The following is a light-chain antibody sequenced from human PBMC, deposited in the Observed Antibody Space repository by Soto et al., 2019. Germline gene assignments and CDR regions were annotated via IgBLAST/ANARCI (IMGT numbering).Light chain of an antibody. CDR2: DAS. CDR3: QQRSSWPLT. CDR1: QSINNY. V-gene: IGKV3-11*01. J-gene: IGKJ4*01. Sequence: EIVLTQSPATLSLSPGERATLSCRASQSINNYLAWYQQKPGQAPRLLIYDASNRAAGIPARFSGSGSGTAFTLTISSLEPEDFALYYCQQRSSWPLTFGGGTKVEIK.